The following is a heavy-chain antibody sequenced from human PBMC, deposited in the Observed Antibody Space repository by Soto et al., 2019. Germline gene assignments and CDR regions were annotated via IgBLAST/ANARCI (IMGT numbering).Heavy chain of an antibody. J-gene: IGHJ5*02. Sequence: SSETLSLTCTVSGGSISSYYWSWIRQPPGKGLEWIGYIYYSGSTNYNPSLKSRVTISVDTSKNQFSLKLSSVTAADTAVYYCARTLDDYIWGSYRPSKFDPWGQGTLVTVSS. CDR2: IYYSGST. CDR3: ARTLDDYIWGSYRPSKFDP. CDR1: GGSISSYY. V-gene: IGHV4-59*01. D-gene: IGHD3-16*02.